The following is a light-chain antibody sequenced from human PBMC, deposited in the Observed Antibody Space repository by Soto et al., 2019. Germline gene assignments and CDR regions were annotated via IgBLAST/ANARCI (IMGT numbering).Light chain of an antibody. V-gene: IGLV2-14*03. CDR3: SSYTVSLSYV. CDR1: SSDVGAYNF. J-gene: IGLJ1*01. Sequence: QSVLTQPASVSGSPGQSITISCTGTSSDVGAYNFVSWHQRHPGKAPKLMIYNAYDRPSGISYRFSGSKSGNTASLTISGLQGEDEADYYCSSYTVSLSYVFGTGTKVTVL. CDR2: NAY.